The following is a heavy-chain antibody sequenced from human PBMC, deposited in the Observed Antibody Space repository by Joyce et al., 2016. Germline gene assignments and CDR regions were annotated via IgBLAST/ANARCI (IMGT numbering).Heavy chain of an antibody. V-gene: IGHV4-34*01. J-gene: IGHJ4*02. CDR2: INNSGVT. CDR1: GGSFRGFF. Sequence: QVQLQQWGAGLLKPSETLSLTCAVSGGSFRGFFWTWVRQPPGKGLEWIGDINNSGVTNYNQSLKTRVTFSVDTSKNQFSLKLTSLSAADTAVYYCARSQWLAPLMYWGQGTPVTVSS. D-gene: IGHD6-19*01. CDR3: ARSQWLAPLMY.